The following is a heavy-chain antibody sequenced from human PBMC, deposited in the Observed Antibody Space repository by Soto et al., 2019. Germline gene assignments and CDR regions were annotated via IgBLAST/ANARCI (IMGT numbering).Heavy chain of an antibody. J-gene: IGHJ1*01. D-gene: IGHD1-1*01. Sequence: QVQLVQSGAEVKKPGASVKVSCKTSGYTFTSYGLTWVRQAPGQGLEWMGWISPSNRVTNYAQKFQGRVTMTTDTSTSTAHMDLTSLRPDDTAVYYCARWNWDTTSAEYFQYWGQGTLVTVSA. V-gene: IGHV1-18*01. CDR1: GYTFTSYG. CDR3: ARWNWDTTSAEYFQY. CDR2: ISPSNRVT.